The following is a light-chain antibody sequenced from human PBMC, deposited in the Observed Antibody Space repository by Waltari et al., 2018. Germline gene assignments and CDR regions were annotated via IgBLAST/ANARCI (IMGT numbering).Light chain of an antibody. CDR2: AAS. J-gene: IGKJ2*01. CDR1: QGISTY. CDR3: QQLYTYPYT. Sequence: IQLTQPPSSLSASVGDRVTITCRSRQGISTYLAWYQQKPGEAPKLLIYAASTLQSGVPSRFSGSGSGTDFTLTISSLQPEDFATYYCQQLYTYPYTFGQGTKLEIK. V-gene: IGKV1-9*01.